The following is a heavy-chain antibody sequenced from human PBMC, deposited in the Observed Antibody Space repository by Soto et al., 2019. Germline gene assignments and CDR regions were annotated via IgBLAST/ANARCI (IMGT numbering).Heavy chain of an antibody. CDR1: GFTFDDYT. CDR3: AKESGTLRDILTGYLGHYYYYGMDV. CDR2: ISWDGGST. J-gene: IGHJ6*02. D-gene: IGHD3-9*01. V-gene: IGHV3-43*01. Sequence: PGGSLRLSCAASGFTFDDYTMHWVRQAPGKGLEWVSLISWDGGSTYYADSVKGRFTISRDNSKNSLYLQMNSLRTEDTALYYCAKESGTLRDILTGYLGHYYYYGMDVWGQGTTVTVSS.